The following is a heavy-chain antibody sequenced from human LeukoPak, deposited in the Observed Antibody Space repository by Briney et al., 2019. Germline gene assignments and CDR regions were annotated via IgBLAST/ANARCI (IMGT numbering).Heavy chain of an antibody. V-gene: IGHV1-2*04. CDR1: GYTFTSYA. D-gene: IGHD3-16*01. J-gene: IGHJ6*02. CDR3: AREEGGIYGMDV. Sequence: ASVKVSCKASGYTFTSYAMNWVRQAPGQGLEWMGWINPNSGGTNYAQKFQGWVTMTRDTSISTAYMELSRLRSDDTAVYYCAREEGGIYGMDVWGQGTTVTVSS. CDR2: INPNSGGT.